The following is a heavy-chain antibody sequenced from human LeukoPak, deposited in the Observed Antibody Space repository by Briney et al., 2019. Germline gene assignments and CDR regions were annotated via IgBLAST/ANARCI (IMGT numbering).Heavy chain of an antibody. Sequence: GGSLRLSCVASGFTFSSYWMSWVRQAPGKGLEWVANIKQDGSENFYVDSVKGRFTISRDNAKNSLYLQMNSLRAEDTAVYYCAKDSRHPGVWGQGTLVTVSS. J-gene: IGHJ4*02. V-gene: IGHV3-7*03. CDR3: AKDSRHPGV. D-gene: IGHD3-10*01. CDR2: IKQDGSEN. CDR1: GFTFSSYW.